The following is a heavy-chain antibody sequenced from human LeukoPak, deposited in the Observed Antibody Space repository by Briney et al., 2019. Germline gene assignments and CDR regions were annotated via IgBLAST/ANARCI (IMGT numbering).Heavy chain of an antibody. CDR3: ARGGAVAGLYFDY. CDR2: IYSGGST. CDR1: GFTVSSNY. Sequence: GGPLRLSCAASGFTVSSNYMSWVRQAPGKGLEWVSVIYSGGSTYYADSVKGRFTISRDNPKNTLYLQMNSLRAEDTAVYYCARGGAVAGLYFDYWGQGTLVTVSS. V-gene: IGHV3-53*01. D-gene: IGHD6-19*01. J-gene: IGHJ4*02.